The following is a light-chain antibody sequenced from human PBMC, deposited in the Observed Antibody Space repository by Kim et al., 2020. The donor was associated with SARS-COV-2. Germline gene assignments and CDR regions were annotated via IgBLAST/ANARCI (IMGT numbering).Light chain of an antibody. V-gene: IGKV3-15*01. CDR1: QSVSSN. CDR2: DAS. CDR3: QQYNNWPPVT. J-gene: IGKJ4*01. Sequence: SPGESATLSCRASQSVSSNFAWYQQKPGQAPRLLIYDASTRATGIPARFSGSGSGTEFTLTISSLQSEDFAVYYCQQYNNWPPVTFGGGTKVDIK.